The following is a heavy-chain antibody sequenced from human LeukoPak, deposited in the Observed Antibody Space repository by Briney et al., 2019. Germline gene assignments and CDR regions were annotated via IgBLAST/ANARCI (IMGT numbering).Heavy chain of an antibody. CDR2: INHSGST. CDR3: ARADYGLKYYFDY. J-gene: IGHJ4*02. Sequence: SETLSLTCAVYGGSFSGFYWSWIRQPPGMGLEWIGEINHSGSTNYNPSLKSRVTISVDTSKNQFSLKLSSVTAADTAVYYCARADYGLKYYFDYWGQGTLVTVSS. D-gene: IGHD4-17*01. V-gene: IGHV4-34*01. CDR1: GGSFSGFY.